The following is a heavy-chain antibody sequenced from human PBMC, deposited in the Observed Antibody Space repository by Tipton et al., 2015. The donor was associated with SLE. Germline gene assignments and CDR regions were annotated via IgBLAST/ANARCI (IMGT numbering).Heavy chain of an antibody. Sequence: QSGPEVKKPGSSVKVSCKASGGTFSSYAISWVRQAPGQGLEWMGWISAYNANTNYAQKLQGRVTMTTDTSTSTAYMELRSLRSDDTAVYYCARDVNWKKAFDIWGQGTMVTVSS. V-gene: IGHV1-18*01. CDR2: ISAYNANT. J-gene: IGHJ3*02. D-gene: IGHD1-1*01. CDR1: GGTFSSYA. CDR3: ARDVNWKKAFDI.